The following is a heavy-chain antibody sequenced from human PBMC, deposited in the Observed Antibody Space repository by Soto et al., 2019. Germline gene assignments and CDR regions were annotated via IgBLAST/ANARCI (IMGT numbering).Heavy chain of an antibody. CDR2: IYYSGST. Sequence: PSETLSLTCTVSGGSISNYYWSWIRQPPGKGLEWIGYIYYSGSTNYNPSLKSRVTISVDTSKNQFSLKLSSVTAADTAVYYCARGYSSLAFDIWGQGTMVTVSS. CDR3: ARGYSSLAFDI. V-gene: IGHV4-59*08. D-gene: IGHD6-19*01. CDR1: GGSISNYY. J-gene: IGHJ3*02.